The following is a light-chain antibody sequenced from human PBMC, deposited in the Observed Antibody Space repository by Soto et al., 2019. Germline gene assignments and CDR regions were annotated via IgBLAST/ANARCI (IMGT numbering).Light chain of an antibody. J-gene: IGKJ2*01. V-gene: IGKV3-15*01. CDR1: QSVSSN. CDR3: QQNNKWPYT. CDR2: AAS. Sequence: EIMMTQSPATLSVSPGERASLSCRASQSVSSNLAWYQQKPGQAPSILIYAASTRATGVPCRFSGSGSRTEITLNISSLHSEDFAVYYCQQNNKWPYTFGQGTKVEI.